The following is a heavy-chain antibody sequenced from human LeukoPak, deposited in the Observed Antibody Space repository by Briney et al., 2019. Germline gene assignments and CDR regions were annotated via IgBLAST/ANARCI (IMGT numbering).Heavy chain of an antibody. CDR1: GFTVTDNY. J-gene: IGHJ4*02. CDR3: ARTNPVYGDYDY. D-gene: IGHD4-17*01. V-gene: IGHV3-53*01. CDR2: VYPDGRT. Sequence: GGSLRLSCAVSGFTVTDNYMSWVRQAPGKGLQWVSVVYPDGRTYYADSVKGRYTISRDNSRNTLLLQLNSLRADDTAVYYCARTNPVYGDYDYWGQGTLVTVSS.